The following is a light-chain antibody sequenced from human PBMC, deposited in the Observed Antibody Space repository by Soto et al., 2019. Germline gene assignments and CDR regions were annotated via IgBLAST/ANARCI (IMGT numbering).Light chain of an antibody. CDR1: QSVSNW. CDR3: QQYAWT. CDR2: KAS. V-gene: IGKV1-5*03. J-gene: IGKJ1*01. Sequence: DIQMTQSPSTLSASVGDSVTITCRASQSVSNWLAWYQQKPGKAPKLLIYKASNLESGLPSRFSGSGSGTEFTLTISSLQPDDSATYYCQQYAWTFGQGTKVEIK.